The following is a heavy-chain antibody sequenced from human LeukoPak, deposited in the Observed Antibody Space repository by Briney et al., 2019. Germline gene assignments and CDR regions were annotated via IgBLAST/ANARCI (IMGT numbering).Heavy chain of an antibody. Sequence: GGSLRLSCAASGFTFSDYYMSWIRQAPGKGLEWVSYISSSGSTIYYADSVKGRFTISRDNAKNSLYLQMNGLRAEDTAVYYCARGAGRYFDWLHYFDYWGQGTLVTVSS. CDR2: ISSSGSTI. CDR1: GFTFSDYY. V-gene: IGHV3-11*01. D-gene: IGHD3-9*01. CDR3: ARGAGRYFDWLHYFDY. J-gene: IGHJ4*02.